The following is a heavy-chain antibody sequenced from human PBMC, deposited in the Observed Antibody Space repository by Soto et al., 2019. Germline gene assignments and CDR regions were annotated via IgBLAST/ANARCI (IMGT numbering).Heavy chain of an antibody. CDR2: IIPIFGTA. CDR3: ARGRYYDSSGPSLNFDY. V-gene: IGHV1-69*13. Sequence: ASVKVSCKASGGTFSSYAISWVRQAPGQGLEWMGGIIPIFGTANYAQKFQGRVTITADESTSTAYMELSSLRSEDTAVYYCARGRYYDSSGPSLNFDYWGQGTLVTVSS. J-gene: IGHJ4*02. D-gene: IGHD3-22*01. CDR1: GGTFSSYA.